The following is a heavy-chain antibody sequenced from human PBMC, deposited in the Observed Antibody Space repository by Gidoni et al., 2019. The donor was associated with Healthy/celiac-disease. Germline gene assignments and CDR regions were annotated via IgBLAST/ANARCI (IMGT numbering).Heavy chain of an antibody. CDR1: GFTFSSYA. D-gene: IGHD3-16*01. J-gene: IGHJ4*02. CDR2: ISGSGGST. V-gene: IGHV3-23*01. Sequence: EVQLLESGGGLVQPGGSLRLSCAASGFTFSSYAMSWGRQAPGKGLEWVSAISGSGGSTYYADSVKGRFTISRDNSKNTLYLQMNSLRAEDTAVYYCAKGLISPLYYFDYWGQGTLVTVSS. CDR3: AKGLISPLYYFDY.